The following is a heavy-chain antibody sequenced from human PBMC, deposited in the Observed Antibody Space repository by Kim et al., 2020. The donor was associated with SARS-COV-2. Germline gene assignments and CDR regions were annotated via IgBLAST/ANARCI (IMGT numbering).Heavy chain of an antibody. CDR2: DGTKE. J-gene: IGHJ4*02. CDR3: ARGGTFDY. V-gene: IGHV3-33*01. D-gene: IGHD1-7*01. Sequence: DGTKEDYADSVKGLFTIARDNSKNTLYLQMSSLGVEDTAVDYCARGGTFDYWGQGTLVTVSS.